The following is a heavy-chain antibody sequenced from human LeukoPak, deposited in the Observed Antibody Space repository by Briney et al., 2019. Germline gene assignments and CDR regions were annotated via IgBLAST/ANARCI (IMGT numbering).Heavy chain of an antibody. D-gene: IGHD5-24*01. CDR1: GFTFITSW. J-gene: IGHJ4*02. Sequence: GGSLRLSCSASGFTFITSWMNWVRQAPGKGLEWVASITPNGREKYYVDSVRGRCTISRDDDKNSVYLQMNSLRAEDTAVYYCARDRAYKAFDYWGQGNLVSVSS. V-gene: IGHV3-7*01. CDR3: ARDRAYKAFDY. CDR2: ITPNGREK.